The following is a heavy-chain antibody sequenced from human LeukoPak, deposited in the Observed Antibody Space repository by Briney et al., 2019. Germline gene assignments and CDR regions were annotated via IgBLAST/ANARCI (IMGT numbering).Heavy chain of an antibody. J-gene: IGHJ6*03. CDR3: ANALEYGSGTYYYYYYYMDV. D-gene: IGHD3-10*01. V-gene: IGHV3-23*01. CDR1: GFTFSSYA. Sequence: GGSLRLSCAASGFTFSSYAMSWVRQAPGKGLEWVSAISDSGGSTYYADSVKGRFTISRDNSKNTLYLQMNSLRAEDTAVYYCANALEYGSGTYYYYYYYMDVWGKGTTVTVSS. CDR2: ISDSGGST.